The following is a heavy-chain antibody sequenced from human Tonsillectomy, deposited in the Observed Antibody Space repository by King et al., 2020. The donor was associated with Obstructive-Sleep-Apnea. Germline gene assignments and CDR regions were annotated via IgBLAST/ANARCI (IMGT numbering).Heavy chain of an antibody. J-gene: IGHJ4*02. CDR1: GGSISSNNW. CDR3: ARVGRYRTSDGYDY. CDR2: IFYSGST. D-gene: IGHD3-16*02. V-gene: IGHV4-4*02. Sequence: VQLQESGPGLVKPSGTLSLTCVVSGGSISSNNWWSWVRQPPGEGLEWIGEIFYSGSTNYNPSLKSRVTISVDRSKNQFSLKLSSVTAADTAVYYCARVGRYRTSDGYDYWGQGTLVTVSS.